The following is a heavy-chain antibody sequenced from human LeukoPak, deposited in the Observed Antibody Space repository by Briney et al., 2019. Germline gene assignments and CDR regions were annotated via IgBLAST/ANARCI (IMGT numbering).Heavy chain of an antibody. D-gene: IGHD3-3*01. Sequence: PSETLSLTCTVSGGSISSGDYYWSWIRQPPGKGLEWIGYIYYSGSTYYNPSLKSRVTISVDTSKNQFSLKLSSVTAADTAVYYCARDSLRFLEWLGGLDPWGQGTLVTVSS. J-gene: IGHJ5*02. V-gene: IGHV4-30-4*08. CDR2: IYYSGST. CDR3: ARDSLRFLEWLGGLDP. CDR1: GGSISSGDYY.